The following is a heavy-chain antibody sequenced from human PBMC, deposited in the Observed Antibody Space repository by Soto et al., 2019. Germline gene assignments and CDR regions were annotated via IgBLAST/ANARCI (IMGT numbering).Heavy chain of an antibody. J-gene: IGHJ6*02. CDR1: GLSFNIYW. V-gene: IGHV3-74*01. CDR3: SGGMAGLDV. Sequence: DVQLVESGGGVVQPGGSLRLSCAASGLSFNIYWMHWVRQVPGKGLVWLARINSDGSHTIYVDSVKGRFTISRDNAKNTVCLQMDSLRDEDTGVYYFSGGMAGLDVWGQGTTVTVSS. CDR2: INSDGSHT.